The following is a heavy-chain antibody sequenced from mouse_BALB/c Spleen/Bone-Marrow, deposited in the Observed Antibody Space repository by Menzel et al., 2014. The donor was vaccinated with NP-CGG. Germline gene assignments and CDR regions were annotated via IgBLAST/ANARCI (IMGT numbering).Heavy chain of an antibody. CDR2: IRSRSNKYAT. J-gene: IGHJ3*01. CDR1: GFTFNTYA. V-gene: IGHV10-1*02. CDR3: VRHGAAY. Sequence: VESGGGLVQPKGSLTLSCAASGFTFNTYAMNWVRQAPGKGLEWVARIRSRSNKYATYYADSVKDRFTISRDDSQSMLYLQMNNLKTEDTAMYYCVRHGAAYWGQGTLVTVSA.